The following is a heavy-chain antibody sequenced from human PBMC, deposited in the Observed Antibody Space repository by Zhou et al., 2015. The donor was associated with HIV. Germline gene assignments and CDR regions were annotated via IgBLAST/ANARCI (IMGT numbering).Heavy chain of an antibody. D-gene: IGHD2-8*01. CDR1: GGTFSTNG. J-gene: IGHJ4*02. CDR3: ASPLYR. V-gene: IGHV1-69*01. CDR2: IIPIFGTA. Sequence: QIHLVQSGTEVKKPGSSVKVSCKVSGGTFSTNGITWVRQAPGQGLEWMGGIIPIFGTANYAQKFQGRVTITADESTSTAYMELSSLRSEDTAVYYCASPLYRWGQGTLVTVSS.